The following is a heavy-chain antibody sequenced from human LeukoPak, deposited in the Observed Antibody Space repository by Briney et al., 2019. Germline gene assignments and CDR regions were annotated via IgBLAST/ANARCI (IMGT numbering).Heavy chain of an antibody. V-gene: IGHV4-59*01. Sequence: KPSETLSLTSTVSGVSISSYNWSWIRQPPGQGLEWVGYIYYSGSTNYNHSLKSRVTISVDTSKNQFSLKLSSVTAADTAVYYCARTMTYYYGMDVWGQGTTVTVSS. CDR2: IYYSGST. J-gene: IGHJ6*02. CDR1: GVSISSYN. CDR3: ARTMTYYYGMDV.